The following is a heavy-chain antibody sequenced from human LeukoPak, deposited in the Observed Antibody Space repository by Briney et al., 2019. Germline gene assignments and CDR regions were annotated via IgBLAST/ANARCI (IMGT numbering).Heavy chain of an antibody. CDR3: AKTPWGSYRYLLDY. D-gene: IGHD3-16*02. CDR1: GFTFSSYA. V-gene: IGHV3-23*01. CDR2: ISGSGGST. J-gene: IGHJ4*02. Sequence: GGSLRLSCAASGFTFSSYAMSWVRQAPGKGLGWVSAISGSGGSTYYADSVKGRFTISRDNSKNTLYLQMNSLRAEDTAVYYCAKTPWGSYRYLLDYWGQGTLVTVSS.